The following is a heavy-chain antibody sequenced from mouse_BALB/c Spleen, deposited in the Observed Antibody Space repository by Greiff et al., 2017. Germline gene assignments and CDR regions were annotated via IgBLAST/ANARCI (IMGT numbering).Heavy chain of an antibody. D-gene: IGHD2-4*01. CDR3: RRRDYDSDY. CDR2: INPSNGGT. CDR1: GYTFTSYY. Sequence: VQLQQPGAELVKPGASVKLSCKASGYTFTSYYMYWVKQRPGQGLEWIGEINPSNGGTNFNEKFKSKATLTVDKTSSTAYMQLSSLTSEDSADYYWRRRDYDSDYWGQGTTLTVSA. J-gene: IGHJ2*01. V-gene: IGHV1S81*02.